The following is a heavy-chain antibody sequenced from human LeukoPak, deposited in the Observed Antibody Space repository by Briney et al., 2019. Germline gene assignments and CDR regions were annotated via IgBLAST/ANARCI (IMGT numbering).Heavy chain of an antibody. V-gene: IGHV3-23*01. CDR3: ASRPAPNPISPDTNSSYRDF. D-gene: IGHD3-3*02. Sequence: AGGSLRLSCAASGFIFNNYATGWVRQAPHKGPEWVSIISGTGFTTYYADSVKGRFTISRDNSRNTLYLQMDGLRPEDTAVYFCASRPAPNPISPDTNSSYRDFGEKGPRAPVSS. CDR1: GFIFNNYA. J-gene: IGHJ6*03. CDR2: ISGTGFTT.